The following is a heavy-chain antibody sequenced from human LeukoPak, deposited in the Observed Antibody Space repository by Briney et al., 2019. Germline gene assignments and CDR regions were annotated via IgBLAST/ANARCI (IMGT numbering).Heavy chain of an antibody. CDR2: INPNSDAT. J-gene: IGHJ4*02. CDR1: GYTFTSYY. CDR3: ARVGSYYDSSGYYLDY. V-gene: IGHV1-2*02. D-gene: IGHD3-22*01. Sequence: ASVKVSCKASGYTFTSYYIHWVRQAPGQGLEWMGWINPNSDATNYAQKFQGRVTMTRDTSISTAYMELSRLRSDDTAVYYCARVGSYYDSSGYYLDYRGQGTLVTVSS.